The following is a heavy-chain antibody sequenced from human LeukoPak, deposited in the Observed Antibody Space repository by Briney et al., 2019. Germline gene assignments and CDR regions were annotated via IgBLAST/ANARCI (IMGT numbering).Heavy chain of an antibody. V-gene: IGHV3-30*03. CDR2: ISYDGSNK. CDR3: ARDPRGYSYDPNWFDP. J-gene: IGHJ5*02. D-gene: IGHD5-18*01. CDR1: GFTFSSYG. Sequence: GGSLRLSCAASGFTFSSYGMHWVRQAPGKGLEWVAVISYDGSNKYYADSVKGRFTISRDNSKNTLYLQMNSLRAEDTAVYYCARDPRGYSYDPNWFDPWGQGTLVTVSS.